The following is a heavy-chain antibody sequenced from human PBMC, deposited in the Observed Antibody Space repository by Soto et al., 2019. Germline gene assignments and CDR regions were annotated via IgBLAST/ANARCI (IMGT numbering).Heavy chain of an antibody. Sequence: QVQLQESGPGLVKPSQTLSLSCTVSGGSISSGGYYWSWIRQHPGKGLEWIGYIYFSGSTYYNPSLKSRVTISVGTSENQFSLKLSSVTAADTAVYSCARGIVVVPAAYFDSWGQGILVTVSS. CDR2: IYFSGST. D-gene: IGHD2-2*01. J-gene: IGHJ4*02. V-gene: IGHV4-31*03. CDR3: ARGIVVVPAAYFDS. CDR1: GGSISSGGYY.